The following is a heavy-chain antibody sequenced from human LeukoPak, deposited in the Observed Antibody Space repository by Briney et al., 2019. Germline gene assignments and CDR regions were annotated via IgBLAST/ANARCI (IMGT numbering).Heavy chain of an antibody. CDR2: FYTSGST. CDR1: GGSISSYY. V-gene: IGHV4-4*07. J-gene: IGHJ4*02. CDR3: ARGGSGSYWVDY. D-gene: IGHD1-26*01. Sequence: SETLSLTCTVSGGSISSYYWSWIRQPAGKGLEWIGRFYTSGSTNFNPSLKSRVTMSVDTSKNQFSLELRSVTAADTAVYYCARGGSGSYWVDYWGQGTLVTVSS.